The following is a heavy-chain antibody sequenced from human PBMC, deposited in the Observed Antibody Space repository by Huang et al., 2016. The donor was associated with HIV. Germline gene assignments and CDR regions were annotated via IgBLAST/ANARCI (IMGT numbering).Heavy chain of an antibody. Sequence: QVQLVQSRAEVKKPGASVKVSCKVSEYTLTELARHWVRQPPGTGLEGMGGFDPEIGETIYAQKFKGRVTMTEYTSTETAFMELSGLRPEDTAVYYCATGFDVFFDFWGQGTLVTVSS. CDR1: EYTLTELA. CDR2: FDPEIGET. V-gene: IGHV1-24*01. D-gene: IGHD3-9*01. CDR3: ATGFDVFFDF. J-gene: IGHJ4*02.